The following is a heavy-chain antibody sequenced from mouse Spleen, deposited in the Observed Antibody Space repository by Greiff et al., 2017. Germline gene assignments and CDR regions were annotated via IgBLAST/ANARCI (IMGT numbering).Heavy chain of an antibody. D-gene: IGHD2-3*01. J-gene: IGHJ2*01. V-gene: IGHV1-54*01. CDR2: INPGSGGT. CDR1: GYAFTHYL. CDR3: AKGYDGYYDY. Sequence: QVQLQQSGAELVRPGTSVKVSCKASGYAFTHYLIEWVKQRPGQGLEWIGVINPGSGGTNYNEKFKGKATLTADKSSSTAYMQLSSLTSEDSAVYFCAKGYDGYYDYWGQGTTLTVSS.